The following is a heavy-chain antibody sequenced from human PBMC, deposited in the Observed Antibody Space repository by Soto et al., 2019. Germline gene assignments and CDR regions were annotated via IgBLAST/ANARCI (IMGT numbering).Heavy chain of an antibody. V-gene: IGHV3-30*18. CDR1: RFTFSSYG. J-gene: IGHJ4*02. Sequence: PGGSLRLSCAASRFTFSSYGMHWVRQAPGKGLEWVAVISYDGSNKYYADSVKGRFTISRDNSKNTLYLQMNSLRAEDTAVYYCAKEALRYFDWFGFDYWGQGTLVTVSS. CDR3: AKEALRYFDWFGFDY. CDR2: ISYDGSNK. D-gene: IGHD3-9*01.